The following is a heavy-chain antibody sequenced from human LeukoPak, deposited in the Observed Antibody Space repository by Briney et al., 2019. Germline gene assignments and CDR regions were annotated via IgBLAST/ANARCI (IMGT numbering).Heavy chain of an antibody. V-gene: IGHV1-2*02. CDR1: GYTFTGYY. Sequence: ASVKVSCKASGYTFTGYYMHWVRQAPGQGLEWMGWINPNSGGTNYAQKFQGRVTMTRDTSISTAYMELSRLRSDDTAVYYCARGGITVVRGVSYFDYWGQGTLVTVSS. D-gene: IGHD3-10*01. CDR2: INPNSGGT. CDR3: ARGGITVVRGVSYFDY. J-gene: IGHJ4*02.